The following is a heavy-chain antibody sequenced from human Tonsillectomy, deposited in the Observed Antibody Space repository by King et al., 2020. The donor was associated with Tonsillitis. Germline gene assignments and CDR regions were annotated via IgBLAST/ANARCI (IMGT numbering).Heavy chain of an antibody. CDR1: GFTFSNAW. J-gene: IGHJ4*02. Sequence: VQLVESGGGLVKPGGSLRLSCAASGFTFSNAWMSWVRQAPGKGLEWVGRIKSKTDGGTTDYGAPVKGRLTISRDDSKNTLSLQMNSLKTEDTGVYYCTSRGYDYVWGSYPGYWGQGTLVSVSS. V-gene: IGHV3-15*01. D-gene: IGHD3-16*01. CDR3: TSRGYDYVWGSYPGY. CDR2: IKSKTDGGTT.